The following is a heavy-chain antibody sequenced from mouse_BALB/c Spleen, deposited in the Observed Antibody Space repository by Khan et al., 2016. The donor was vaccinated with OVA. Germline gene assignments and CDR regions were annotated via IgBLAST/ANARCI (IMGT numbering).Heavy chain of an antibody. J-gene: IGHJ3*01. D-gene: IGHD2-14*01. CDR3: ARGYDFFAY. CDR2: VNPNTGGS. CDR1: GYSFTLYY. Sequence: EVQLQESGPDLVKPGASVKISCKASGYSFTLYYMTWVKQSHGKSLEWIGRVNPNTGGSDYNQEFKGKAILTVDKSSNTAYMELHSPTSEDSAVYYCARGYDFFAYWGQGTLVTVSA. V-gene: IGHV1-26*01.